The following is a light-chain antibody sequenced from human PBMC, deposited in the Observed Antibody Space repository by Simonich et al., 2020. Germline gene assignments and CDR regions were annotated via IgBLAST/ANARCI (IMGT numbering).Light chain of an antibody. Sequence: DIQLTQSPSFLSASVGDRVTITCRALQVISSYLSWYQQKPGKAPMLLIYAASTLQSGVPSRFSGSGSGTEFNLTISSLQPEDFATYYCQQLNSYPITFGQGTRLEIK. CDR2: AAS. J-gene: IGKJ5*01. V-gene: IGKV1-9*01. CDR1: QVISSY. CDR3: QQLNSYPIT.